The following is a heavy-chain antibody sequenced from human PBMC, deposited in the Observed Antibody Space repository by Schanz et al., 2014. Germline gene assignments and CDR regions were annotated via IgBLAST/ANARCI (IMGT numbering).Heavy chain of an antibody. CDR1: GFAFSSYG. V-gene: IGHV3-33*08. CDR2: IWYDGSNK. CDR3: ARDHTTESYYSAGPPIDY. J-gene: IGHJ4*02. Sequence: VQLLESGGGLVQPGGSLRLSCLASGFAFSSYGMNWVRQAPGKGLEWVAVIWYDGSNKYYADSVKGRFTISRDNSKNTLFLQMNSLRAEDTAVYYCARDHTTESYYSAGPPIDYWGQGTLVTVSS. D-gene: IGHD1-26*01.